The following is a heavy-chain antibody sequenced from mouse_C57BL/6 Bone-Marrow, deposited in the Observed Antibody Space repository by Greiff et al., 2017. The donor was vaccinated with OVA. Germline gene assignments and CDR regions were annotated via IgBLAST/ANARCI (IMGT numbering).Heavy chain of an antibody. D-gene: IGHD4-1*01. CDR1: GYAFSSSW. J-gene: IGHJ3*01. Sequence: QVQLQQSGPELVKPGASVKISCKASGYAFSSSWMNWVKQRPGKGLEWIGRIYPGDGDTNYNGKFKGKATLTADTSSSTAYMQRNSLTSEDSAVYFYGRNLELGFAYWGQGTPVTVSA. V-gene: IGHV1-82*01. CDR2: IYPGDGDT. CDR3: GRNLELGFAY.